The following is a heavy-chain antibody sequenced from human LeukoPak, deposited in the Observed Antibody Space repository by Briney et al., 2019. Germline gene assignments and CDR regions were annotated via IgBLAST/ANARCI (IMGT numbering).Heavy chain of an antibody. D-gene: IGHD3-22*01. CDR2: IIPIFGTA. V-gene: IGHV1-69*13. J-gene: IGHJ3*02. CDR1: GGTFSSYA. Sequence: ASVKVSCKASGGTFSSYAISWVRQAPGQGLEWMGGIIPIFGTANYAQKFQGRVTITADASTSTAYMELSSLRSEDTAVYYCARGYYDSSGYYGRDAFDIWGQGTMVTVSS. CDR3: ARGYYDSSGYYGRDAFDI.